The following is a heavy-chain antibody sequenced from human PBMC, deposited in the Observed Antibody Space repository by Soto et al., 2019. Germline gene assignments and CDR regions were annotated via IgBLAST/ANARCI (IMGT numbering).Heavy chain of an antibody. CDR1: GGSISSSSYY. CDR2: IYYSGST. V-gene: IGHV4-39*01. CDR3: ARHKTEYDILTGYFDPNWFDP. Sequence: QLQLQESGPGLVKPSETLSLTCTVSGGSISSSSYYWGWIRQPPGKGLEWIGSIYYSGSTYYNPSLESRVTISVDTSKNQFSLKLSSVTAADTAVYYCARHKTEYDILTGYFDPNWFDPWGQGTLVTVSS. D-gene: IGHD3-9*01. J-gene: IGHJ5*02.